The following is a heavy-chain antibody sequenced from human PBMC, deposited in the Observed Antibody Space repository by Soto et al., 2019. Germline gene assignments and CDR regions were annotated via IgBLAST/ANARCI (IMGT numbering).Heavy chain of an antibody. V-gene: IGHV4-59*01. D-gene: IGHD2-2*02. CDR1: GVPITNCY. Sequence: QVQLQESGPGLVKPSETLSLTCTVSGVPITNCYWIRRSPGKGLEYIGYIYHSGSSDCNPSFKSRVTISVDTSKNQFSLNLTSVTAADAAVYYCARGRYTFPHTRSAMDVWGQGTTVTVS. CDR2: IYHSGSS. CDR3: ARGRYTFPHTRSAMDV. J-gene: IGHJ6*02.